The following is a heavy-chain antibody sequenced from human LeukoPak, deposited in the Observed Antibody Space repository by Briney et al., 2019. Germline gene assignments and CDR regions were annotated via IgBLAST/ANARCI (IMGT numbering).Heavy chain of an antibody. CDR1: GYTFTSYG. CDR2: ISAYNGNT. CDR3: ARAPSHYYDSSGYP. V-gene: IGHV1-18*01. D-gene: IGHD3-22*01. J-gene: IGHJ5*02. Sequence: ASVKVSCKASGYTFTSYGISWVRQAPGQGLEWMGWISAYNGNTNYAQKLQGRVTMTTDTSTSTAYMELRRLRSDDTAVYYCARAPSHYYDSSGYPWGQGTLVTVSS.